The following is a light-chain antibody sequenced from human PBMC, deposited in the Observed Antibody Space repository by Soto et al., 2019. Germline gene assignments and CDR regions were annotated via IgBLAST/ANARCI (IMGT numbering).Light chain of an antibody. CDR1: QGIKDY. V-gene: IGKV3-15*01. Sequence: EIVMTQSPATLSVSPGERATLSCRASQGIKDYLAWFQQKPGQAPRLLIYGASTRATAIPARFSGSGSGTEFTLSISSLQPEDFAVYYCQQYNTWPRTFGQGTKVETK. CDR2: GAS. CDR3: QQYNTWPRT. J-gene: IGKJ1*01.